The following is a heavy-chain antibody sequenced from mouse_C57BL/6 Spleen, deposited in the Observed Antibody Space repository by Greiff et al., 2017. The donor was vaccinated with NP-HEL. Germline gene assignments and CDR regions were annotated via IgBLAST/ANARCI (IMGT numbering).Heavy chain of an antibody. J-gene: IGHJ4*01. CDR2: TFYSGIT. D-gene: IGHD3-1*01. Sequence: FPGNKLEYIGYTFYSGITYYNPSLESRTYITRDTSKNQFSLKLSSVTTEDTATYYCAREGGSGAMDYWGQGTSVTVSS. V-gene: IGHV3-3*01. CDR3: AREGGSGAMDY.